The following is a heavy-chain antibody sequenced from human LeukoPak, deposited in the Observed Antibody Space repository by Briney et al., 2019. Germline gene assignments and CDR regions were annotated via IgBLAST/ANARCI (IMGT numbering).Heavy chain of an antibody. J-gene: IGHJ6*03. D-gene: IGHD2-15*01. CDR1: GGSFSGYY. CDR3: ARGLLCSGGSCQPSFTNYYYYYMDV. V-gene: IGHV4-34*01. CDR2: INHSGST. Sequence: PSETLSLTCAVYGGSFSGYYWSWIRQPPGKGLEWIGEINHSGSTNYNPSLKSRVTISVDTSKNQFSLKLSSVTAADTAVYYCARGLLCSGGSCQPSFTNYYYYYMDVWGKGTTVTVSS.